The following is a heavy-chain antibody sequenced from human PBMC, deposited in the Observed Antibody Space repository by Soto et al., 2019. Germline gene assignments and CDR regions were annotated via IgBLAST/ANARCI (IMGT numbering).Heavy chain of an antibody. Sequence: SETQSLTYTVSGGSISSYYWSWIRQPPGKGLEWIGYIYYSGSTNYNPSLKSRVTISVDTSKNQFSLKLSSVTAADTAVYYCARGPRAQYYYDSSGPPFDPWGQGTLVTVSS. CDR2: IYYSGST. V-gene: IGHV4-59*01. D-gene: IGHD3-22*01. CDR3: ARGPRAQYYYDSSGPPFDP. J-gene: IGHJ5*02. CDR1: GGSISSYY.